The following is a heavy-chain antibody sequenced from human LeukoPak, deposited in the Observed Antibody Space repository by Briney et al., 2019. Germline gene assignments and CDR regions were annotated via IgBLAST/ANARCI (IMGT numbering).Heavy chain of an antibody. CDR2: MNPNSGNT. D-gene: IGHD6-13*01. Sequence: VASVKVSCKASGYTFTSYDINWVRQATGQGLEWMGWMNPNSGNTGYAQKFQGRVTMTRNTSISTAYMELSSLRSEDTAVYYCARERGSSWHRPEGAFDIWGQGTMVTVSS. J-gene: IGHJ3*02. CDR1: GYTFTSYD. CDR3: ARERGSSWHRPEGAFDI. V-gene: IGHV1-8*01.